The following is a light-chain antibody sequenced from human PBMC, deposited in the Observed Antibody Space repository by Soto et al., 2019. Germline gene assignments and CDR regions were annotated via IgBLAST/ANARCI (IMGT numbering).Light chain of an antibody. J-gene: IGLJ2*01. V-gene: IGLV4-69*01. CDR1: SGHSSYT. CDR3: QTWGTGFRV. Sequence: QSVLTQSPSASASLGTSVKLTCSLTSGHSSYTIAWHQHLPEKGPRYLMKLNSDGSHTKGDGIPDRFSGSSSGPERYLTISTLQSEDEADYYCQTWGTGFRVFGGGTKLTVL. CDR2: LNSDGSH.